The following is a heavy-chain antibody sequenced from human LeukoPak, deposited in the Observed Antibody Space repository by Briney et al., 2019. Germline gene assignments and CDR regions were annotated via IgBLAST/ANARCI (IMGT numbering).Heavy chain of an antibody. CDR3: ARGPRYYDILTGPDY. CDR2: IYYSGST. CDR1: GGSISSSSYY. V-gene: IGHV4-39*01. Sequence: SGTLSLTCTVSGGSISSSSYYWGWIRQPPGKGLEWIGSIYYSGSTYYNPSLKSRVTISVDTSKNQFSLKLSSVTAADTAVYYCARGPRYYDILTGPDYWGQGTLVTVSS. J-gene: IGHJ4*02. D-gene: IGHD3-9*01.